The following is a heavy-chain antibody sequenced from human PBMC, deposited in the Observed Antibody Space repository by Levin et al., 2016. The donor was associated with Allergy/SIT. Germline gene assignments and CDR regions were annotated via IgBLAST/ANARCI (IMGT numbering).Heavy chain of an antibody. V-gene: IGHV3-23*01. D-gene: IGHD4-23*01. CDR1: GFTFSSYA. Sequence: LSLTCAASGFTFSSYAMSWVRQAPGKGLEWVSTTSGSGVHTNYADSVKGRFTISRDNPKNTVYLQMHSLRAEDAAVYYCARDPGGTFDYWGQGTLVTVSS. CDR2: TSGSGVHT. CDR3: ARDPGGTFDY. J-gene: IGHJ4*02.